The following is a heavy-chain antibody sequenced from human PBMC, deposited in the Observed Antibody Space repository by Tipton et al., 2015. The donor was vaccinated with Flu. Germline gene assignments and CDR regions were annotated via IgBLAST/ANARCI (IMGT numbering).Heavy chain of an antibody. V-gene: IGHV4-39*07. CDR3: ARDRIVNGFWTGYERYGMDV. Sequence: TLSLTCTVSGGSIRSASDYWGWVRQTPGKGLEWIGNIHYSGKTYYNMPLKSRITISVDTSNNQFSMKFTAVTAADTGLEYYARDRIVNGFWTGYERYGMDVWGQGTTFTVSS. J-gene: IGHJ6*02. CDR1: GGSIRSASDY. CDR2: IHYSGKT. D-gene: IGHD3/OR15-3a*01.